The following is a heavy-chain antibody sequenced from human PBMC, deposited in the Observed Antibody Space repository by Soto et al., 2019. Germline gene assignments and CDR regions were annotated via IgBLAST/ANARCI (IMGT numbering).Heavy chain of an antibody. D-gene: IGHD2-2*01. CDR1: GFTFSTYA. CDR2: ISGSGGGT. V-gene: IGHV3-23*01. J-gene: IGHJ4*02. CDR3: AKDRYCSTTSCYYGDFDY. Sequence: EVQLLESGGGLVQPGGSLRLSCGASGFTFSTYAMRLVRQAPGKGLEWVSSISGSGGGTDYADSVKGRFTVSRDNSKHTLYLQLNSLRSEDTAVYYCAKDRYCSTTSCYYGDFDYWGQGTLVTVSS.